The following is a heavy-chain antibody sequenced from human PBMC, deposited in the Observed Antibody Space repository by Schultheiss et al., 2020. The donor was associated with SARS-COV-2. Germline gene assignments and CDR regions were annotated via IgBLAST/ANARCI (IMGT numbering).Heavy chain of an antibody. V-gene: IGHV3-23*01. CDR2: ISGSGGST. J-gene: IGHJ4*02. CDR3: AKGGIVVVVAAGFDY. CDR1: GFTFSSYA. D-gene: IGHD2-15*01. Sequence: GGSLRLSCAASGFTFSSYAMSWVRQAPGKGLEWVSAISGSGGSTYYADSVKGRFTISRDNSKNTLYLQMNSLRAEDTAVYYCAKGGIVVVVAAGFDYWGQGTLVTVSS.